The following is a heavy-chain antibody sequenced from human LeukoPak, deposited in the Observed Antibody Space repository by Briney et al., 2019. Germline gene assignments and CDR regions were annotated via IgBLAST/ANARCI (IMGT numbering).Heavy chain of an antibody. CDR2: MNPNSGNT. J-gene: IGHJ4*02. CDR1: GYTFTSYD. CDR3: ARVMTTVVLGGKKVFDY. V-gene: IGHV1-8*01. D-gene: IGHD4-17*01. Sequence: ASVKVSCKASGYTFTSYDINWVRQATGQGLEWMGWMNPNSGNTGYAQKFQGRVTMTRDTSISTAYMELSRLRSDDTAVYYCARVMTTVVLGGKKVFDYWGQGTLVTVSS.